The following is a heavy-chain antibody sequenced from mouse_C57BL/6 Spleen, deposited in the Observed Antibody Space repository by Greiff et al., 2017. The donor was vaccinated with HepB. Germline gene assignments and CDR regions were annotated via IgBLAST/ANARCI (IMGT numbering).Heavy chain of an antibody. CDR2: IYPGDGDT. V-gene: IGHV1-80*01. J-gene: IGHJ4*01. CDR3: AREGTTVDYAMDY. D-gene: IGHD1-1*01. Sequence: VKLQESGAELVKPGASVKISCKASGYAFSSYWMNWVKQRPGKGLEWIGQIYPGDGDTNYNGKFKGKATLTADKSSSTAYMQLSSLTSEDSAVYFCAREGTTVDYAMDYWGQGTSVTVSS. CDR1: GYAFSSYW.